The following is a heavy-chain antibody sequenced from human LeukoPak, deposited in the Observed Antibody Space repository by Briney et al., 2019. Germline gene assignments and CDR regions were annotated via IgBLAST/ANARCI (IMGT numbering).Heavy chain of an antibody. CDR3: ASRKYSSSNRAFDY. CDR1: GGSISSSSYY. D-gene: IGHD6-6*01. CDR2: IYYSGST. Sequence: SETLSLTCTVSGGSISSSSYYWGWIRQPPGKGLEWIGSIYYSGSTYYNPSLKSRVTISVDTSKNQFSLKLSSVTAADTAVYYCASRKYSSSNRAFDYWGQGTLVTVSS. V-gene: IGHV4-39*07. J-gene: IGHJ4*02.